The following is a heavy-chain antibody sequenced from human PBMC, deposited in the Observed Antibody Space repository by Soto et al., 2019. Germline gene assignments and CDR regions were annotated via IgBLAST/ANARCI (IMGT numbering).Heavy chain of an antibody. Sequence: PSETLSLTCTVSGDYVRNQYLSWIRRPPGRGLEWIGYIFRSGSTKYNPSLKSRLTISVDTSKNQFSLKLSSVTAADTAVYYCARTLDYGHMDVWGKGTTVTVSS. CDR2: IFRSGST. J-gene: IGHJ6*03. CDR1: GDYVRNQY. V-gene: IGHV4-4*09. CDR3: ARTLDYGHMDV. D-gene: IGHD3-16*01.